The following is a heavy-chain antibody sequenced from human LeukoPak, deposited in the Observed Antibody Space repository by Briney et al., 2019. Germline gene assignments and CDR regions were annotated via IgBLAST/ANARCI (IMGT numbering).Heavy chain of an antibody. CDR2: ISYDGSNK. CDR1: GFTFSSYA. Sequence: GGSLRLSCAASGFTFSSYAMHWVRQAPGKGLEWVAVISYDGSNKYYADSVKGRFTISRDNSKNTLYLQMNSLRAEGTAVYYCAKDEGGSPYWGQGTLVTVSS. D-gene: IGHD1-26*01. CDR3: AKDEGGSPY. J-gene: IGHJ4*02. V-gene: IGHV3-30*04.